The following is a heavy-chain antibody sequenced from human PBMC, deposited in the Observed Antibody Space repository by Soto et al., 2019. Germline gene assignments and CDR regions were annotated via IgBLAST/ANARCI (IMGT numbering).Heavy chain of an antibody. V-gene: IGHV3-21*01. CDR3: ARDMMGMDDAFDI. Sequence: EVQLVESGGGLVKRGGSLRLSCAASGFTFTTYSMNWVRQAPGKGLEWVSSISSGSDYRYYGDSVKGRFTISRDNAKNSLYLQMNSLRAADTAVYYCARDMMGMDDAFDIWGQGTMVTVSS. CDR2: ISSGSDYR. CDR1: GFTFTTYS. J-gene: IGHJ3*02. D-gene: IGHD3-16*01.